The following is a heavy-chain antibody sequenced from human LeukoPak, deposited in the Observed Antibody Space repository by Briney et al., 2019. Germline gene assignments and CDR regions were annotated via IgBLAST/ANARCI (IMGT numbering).Heavy chain of an antibody. CDR3: ARRPRDCSGGCCYDF. V-gene: IGHV5-51*01. CDR1: GYSINNYW. CDR2: IYPADSDI. D-gene: IGHD2-15*01. Sequence: GESLKISCKGSGYSINNYWIGWVRQMPGKGLEWMGIIYPADSDIRYSPSFQGQVTISADKSISTAYLQWSSLKASDTAIYYCARRPRDCSGGCCYDFWGQGTLVSVPS. J-gene: IGHJ4*02.